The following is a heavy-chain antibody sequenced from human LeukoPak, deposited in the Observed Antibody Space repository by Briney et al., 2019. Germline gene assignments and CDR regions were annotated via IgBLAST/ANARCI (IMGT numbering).Heavy chain of an antibody. CDR3: ARAPGGRHYYYYYMDV. CDR2: INHSGST. J-gene: IGHJ6*03. CDR1: GGSFSGYY. V-gene: IGHV4-34*01. Sequence: SETLSLTCAVYGGSFSGYYWSWIRQPPGKGLEWIGEINHSGSTNYNPSLKSRVTISVDTSKNQFSLTLSSVTAADTAVYYCARAPGGRHYYYYYMDVWGKGTTVTVSS.